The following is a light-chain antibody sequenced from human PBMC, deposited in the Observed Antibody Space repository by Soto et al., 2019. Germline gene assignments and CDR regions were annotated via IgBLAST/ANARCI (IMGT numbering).Light chain of an antibody. CDR3: QQYKSYPLFT. Sequence: DIQMTQSPSTLSASVGDRVTITCRASQSISTWLAWYQRKPGKAPNLLIYDASSLESGVPSRFSCSGSGTEFTLTISSLQPDDFSTYYCQQYKSYPLFTFGPGTKVDI. V-gene: IGKV1-5*01. CDR2: DAS. J-gene: IGKJ3*01. CDR1: QSISTW.